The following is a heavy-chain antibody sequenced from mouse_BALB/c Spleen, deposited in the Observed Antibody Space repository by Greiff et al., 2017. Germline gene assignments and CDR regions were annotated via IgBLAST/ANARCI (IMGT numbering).Heavy chain of an antibody. CDR2: INSNGGST. V-gene: IGHV5-6-3*01. Sequence: EVNVVESGGGLVQPGGSLKLSCAASGFTFSSYGMSWVRQTPDKRLELVATINSNGGSTYYPDSVKGRFTISRDNAKNTLYLQMSSLKSEDTAMYYCARATAPYYFDYWGQGTTLTVSS. CDR3: ARATAPYYFDY. CDR1: GFTFSSYG. D-gene: IGHD1-2*01. J-gene: IGHJ2*01.